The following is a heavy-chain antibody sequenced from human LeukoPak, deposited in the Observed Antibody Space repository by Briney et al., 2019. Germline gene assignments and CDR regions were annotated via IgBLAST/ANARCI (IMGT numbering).Heavy chain of an antibody. Sequence: PGGSLRLSCAASRFIFSTYGMHWVRQAPGKGLEWVAVISYDGSYESYADSVKGRFTISRDNSKNTLYLQMNSLRVEDTAVYYCAKGGPPTGASPRPWDFNYWGQGALVTVSS. J-gene: IGHJ4*02. CDR2: ISYDGSYE. V-gene: IGHV3-30*18. CDR3: AKGGPPTGASPRPWDFNY. CDR1: RFIFSTYG. D-gene: IGHD1-26*01.